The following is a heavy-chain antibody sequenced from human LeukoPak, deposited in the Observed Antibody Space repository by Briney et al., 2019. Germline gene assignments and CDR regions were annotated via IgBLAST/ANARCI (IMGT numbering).Heavy chain of an antibody. CDR2: ISAYNGNT. J-gene: IGHJ5*02. CDR3: ARDLIAARPGWFDP. Sequence: ASVSVSFKSSGYTFTTYGINWVRQAPGQGLEWMGWISAYNGNTNYAQNLQGRVTLTTDTSASTAYMELRSLRSDDTAVYYCARDLIAARPGWFDPWGQGTLVIVSS. D-gene: IGHD6-6*01. V-gene: IGHV1-18*01. CDR1: GYTFTTYG.